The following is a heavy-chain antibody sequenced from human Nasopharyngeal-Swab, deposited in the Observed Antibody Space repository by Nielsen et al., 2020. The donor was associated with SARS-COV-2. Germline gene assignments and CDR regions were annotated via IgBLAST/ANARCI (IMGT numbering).Heavy chain of an antibody. CDR3: ATNVRKVADVFDY. Sequence: ASVKVSCKVSGYTLTELSMHWVRQAPGKGLEWMGGFDPEDGETIYAQKFQGRVTTTEDTSTDTAYMELSSLRSEDTAVYYCATNVRKVADVFDYWGQGTLVTVSS. CDR1: GYTLTELS. CDR2: FDPEDGET. J-gene: IGHJ4*02. D-gene: IGHD2-15*01. V-gene: IGHV1-24*01.